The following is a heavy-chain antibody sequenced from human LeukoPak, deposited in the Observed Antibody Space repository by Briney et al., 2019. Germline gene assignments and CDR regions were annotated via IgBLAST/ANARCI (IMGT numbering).Heavy chain of an antibody. V-gene: IGHV3-64D*06. CDR1: GFTFSSYG. CDR3: VRRLAGTYYFDY. Sequence: KAGGSLRLSCSASGFTFSSYGMHWVRQAPGKGLEYVSVISGNGGSTDYADSVKGRFTISRDNSKHTLYLQMSSLRVEDTAVYYCVRRLAGTYYFDYWGQGTLVTVSS. J-gene: IGHJ4*02. CDR2: ISGNGGST. D-gene: IGHD3-10*01.